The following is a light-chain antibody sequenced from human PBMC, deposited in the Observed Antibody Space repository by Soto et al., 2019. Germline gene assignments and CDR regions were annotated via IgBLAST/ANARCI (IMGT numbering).Light chain of an antibody. CDR2: WAS. CDR3: QQYYTTPPIT. J-gene: IGKJ5*01. V-gene: IGKV4-1*01. CDR1: QSLLYSSNSKNY. Sequence: DIVMTQSPDSLAVSLGERATINCKSSQSLLYSSNSKNYLAWYQQKPGQPPKLLFYWASTRESGVPDRFSGSGSGTDFTLTISSLQAEDVAVYYCQQYYTTPPITFGQGTRLEIK.